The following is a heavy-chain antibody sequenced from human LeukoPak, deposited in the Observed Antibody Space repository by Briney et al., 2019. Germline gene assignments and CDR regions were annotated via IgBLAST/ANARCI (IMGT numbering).Heavy chain of an antibody. J-gene: IGHJ6*03. CDR1: GGSFSGYY. D-gene: IGHD2-2*01. CDR3: ARLYCSSTSCYYYYYMDV. V-gene: IGHV4-34*01. Sequence: SETLSLTCAVYGGSFSGYYWSWIRQPPGKGLEWIGEINHSGSTNYNPSLKSRVTISVDTSKNQFSLKLSSVTAADTAVYYCARLYCSSTSCYYYYYMDVWGKGTTVTISS. CDR2: INHSGST.